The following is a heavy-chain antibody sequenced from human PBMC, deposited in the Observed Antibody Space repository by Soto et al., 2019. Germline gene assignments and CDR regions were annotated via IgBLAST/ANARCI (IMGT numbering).Heavy chain of an antibody. Sequence: VQLVESGAEVKKPGASVQVSCKASGLAFPIDDIIWVRQTIGQGLEFMGWMNPSGRNTGYAQKFQGRATFTWNTPTSTAYMDLSGLRSEDTAVYYCARYRTTVPVAFDVWGQGTMVTVSS. CDR2: MNPSGRNT. J-gene: IGHJ3*01. CDR3: ARYRTTVPVAFDV. V-gene: IGHV1-8*01. D-gene: IGHD4-4*01. CDR1: GLAFPIDD.